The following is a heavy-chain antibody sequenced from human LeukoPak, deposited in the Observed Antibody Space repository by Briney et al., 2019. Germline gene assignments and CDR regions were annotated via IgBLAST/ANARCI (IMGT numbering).Heavy chain of an antibody. V-gene: IGHV3-23*01. CDR1: GFTFSSYA. D-gene: IGHD3-10*01. CDR2: ISGSGSST. Sequence: GGSLRLSCAASGFTFSSYAMSWVRQAPGKGLEWGSVISGSGSSTYYADSVKGRFTISRDNSKNTLYLQMISLRAEDTAVYFCARDSATYGRFDYWGQGTLVTVSS. CDR3: ARDSATYGRFDY. J-gene: IGHJ4*02.